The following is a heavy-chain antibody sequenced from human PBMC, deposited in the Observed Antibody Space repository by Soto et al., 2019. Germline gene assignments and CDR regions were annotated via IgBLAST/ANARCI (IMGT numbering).Heavy chain of an antibody. Sequence: PGGSLRLSCAASGFTFSDYYMSWIRQAPGKGLEWVSYISSSGSTIYYADSVKGRFTISRDNAKNSLYLQMNSLRAEDTAVYYCARMDIVVVVAATYNWFDPWGQGTLVTVSS. V-gene: IGHV3-11*01. D-gene: IGHD2-15*01. CDR2: ISSSGSTI. J-gene: IGHJ5*02. CDR1: GFTFSDYY. CDR3: ARMDIVVVVAATYNWFDP.